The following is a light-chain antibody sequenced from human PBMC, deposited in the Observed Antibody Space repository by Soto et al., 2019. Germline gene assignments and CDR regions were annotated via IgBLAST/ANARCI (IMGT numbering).Light chain of an antibody. CDR1: QSVHSSY. J-gene: IGKJ4*01. CDR3: QHRNNWPLT. CDR2: YMS. Sequence: EIVLTQSPGTLSLSPGERSTLYCRASQSVHSSYLAWYQHKPGQAPRLLISYMSKRATGIPARFSGSGSGTEFTLTISSLQSEDFAVYYCQHRNNWPLTFGGGTKVDI. V-gene: IGKV3D-20*02.